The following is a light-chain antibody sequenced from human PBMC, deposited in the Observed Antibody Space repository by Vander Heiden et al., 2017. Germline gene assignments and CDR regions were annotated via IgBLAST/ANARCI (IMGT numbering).Light chain of an antibody. CDR1: QDIRSW. J-gene: IGKJ3*01. CDR2: GAS. CDR3: QQANSFPLT. V-gene: IGKV1-12*01. Sequence: DIQITQSPSSVSASVGDRVTITCRASQDIRSWLAWYQQKPGKAPNLLIYGASNLRSGVPSRFSGSGSGTDFTLTISSLQPEDFATYYCQQANSFPLTFGHGTKVDIK.